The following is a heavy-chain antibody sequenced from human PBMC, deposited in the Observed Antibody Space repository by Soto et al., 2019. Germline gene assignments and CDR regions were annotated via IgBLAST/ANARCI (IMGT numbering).Heavy chain of an antibody. CDR1: GGSISSGGYY. CDR3: ARGLWIQLWSPFGY. V-gene: IGHV4-31*03. D-gene: IGHD5-18*01. Sequence: QVQLQESGPGLVKPSQTLSLTCTVSGGSISSGGYYWSWIRQHPGKGLEWIGYIYYSGSTYYNPSLKIRVTISVDTSKNQFSLKLSSVTAAYTAVYYCARGLWIQLWSPFGYWGQGTLVTVSS. CDR2: IYYSGST. J-gene: IGHJ4*02.